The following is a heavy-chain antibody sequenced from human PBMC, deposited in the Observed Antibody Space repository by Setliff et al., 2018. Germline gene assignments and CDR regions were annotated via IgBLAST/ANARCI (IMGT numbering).Heavy chain of an antibody. CDR2: IYSGGSST. D-gene: IGHD2-15*01. V-gene: IGHV3-23*03. CDR1: GFTFSSHA. CDR3: ARTCSGSGCYAGLES. Sequence: GGSLRLSCAASGFTFSSHAMSWVRQAPGKGLEWVSVIYSGGSSTYYADSVKGRFTISRDNSKNTLFLQMNSLRAEDTAVYYCARTCSGSGCYAGLESWGQGTPVTVSS. J-gene: IGHJ4*02.